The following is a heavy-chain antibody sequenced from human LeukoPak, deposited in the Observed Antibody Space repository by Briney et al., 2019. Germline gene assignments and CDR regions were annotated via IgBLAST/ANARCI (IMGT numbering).Heavy chain of an antibody. CDR1: GGSISSSNW. CDR3: ARAEQWLPRGYDY. V-gene: IGHV4-4*02. Sequence: SETLSLTCAVSGGSISSSNWWSWVRQPPGKGLEWIGEIYHSGSTNYNPSLKSRVTISVDKSKNQFSLKLSSVTAADTAVYYYARAEQWLPRGYDYWGQGTLVTVSS. CDR2: IYHSGST. J-gene: IGHJ4*02. D-gene: IGHD6-19*01.